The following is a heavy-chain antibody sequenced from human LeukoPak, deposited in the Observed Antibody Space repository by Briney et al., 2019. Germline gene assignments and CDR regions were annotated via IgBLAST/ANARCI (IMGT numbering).Heavy chain of an antibody. D-gene: IGHD3-22*01. CDR2: IWYDGSNK. V-gene: IGHV3-33*06. Sequence: GGSLRLSCAASGFTFSSYGMHWVRQAPGKGLEWVAVIWYDGSNKYYADSVKGRFTISRDNSKNTLYLQMNSLRAEDTAVYYCAKDRGSYDSSRILDYWGQGTLVTVSS. J-gene: IGHJ4*02. CDR3: AKDRGSYDSSRILDY. CDR1: GFTFSSYG.